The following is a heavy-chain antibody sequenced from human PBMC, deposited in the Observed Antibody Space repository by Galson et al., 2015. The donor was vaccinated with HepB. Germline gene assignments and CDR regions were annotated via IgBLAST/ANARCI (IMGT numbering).Heavy chain of an antibody. D-gene: IGHD6-13*01. CDR1: GYTFTGYY. J-gene: IGHJ4*02. CDR2: INPNSGGT. CDR3: ASFSVAAAGGNFDY. Sequence: SVKVSCKASGYTFTGYYMHWVRQAPGQGLEWMGRINPNSGGTNYAQKFQGRVTMTRDTSISTAYMELSRLRSDDTAVYYCASFSVAAAGGNFDYWGQGTLVTVSS. V-gene: IGHV1-2*06.